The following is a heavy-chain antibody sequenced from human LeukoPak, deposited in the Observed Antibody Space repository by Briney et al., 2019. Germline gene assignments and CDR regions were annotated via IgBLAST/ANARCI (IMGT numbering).Heavy chain of an antibody. Sequence: PGGSLRLSCAASGFTFSSYWMSWVRQAPGKGLEWVANIKQDGSEKYYVDSVKGRFTISRDNAKNSLYLQMNSLRAEDTAVYYCARDLTLDGGILNFDYWGQGTLVTVSS. J-gene: IGHJ4*02. CDR1: GFTFSSYW. V-gene: IGHV3-7*01. CDR2: IKQDGSEK. CDR3: ARDLTLDGGILNFDY. D-gene: IGHD4-23*01.